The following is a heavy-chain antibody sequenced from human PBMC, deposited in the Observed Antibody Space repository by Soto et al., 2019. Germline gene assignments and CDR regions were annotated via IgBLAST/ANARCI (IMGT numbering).Heavy chain of an antibody. CDR1: GFTFSSYA. D-gene: IGHD6-6*01. CDR3: AKGIYSSSPLRSYGMDV. V-gene: IGHV3-23*01. Sequence: GGSLRLSCAASGFTFSSYAMSWVRQAPGKGLEWVSAISGSGGSTYYADSVKGRFTISRDNSKNTLYLQMNSLRAEDTAVYYCAKGIYSSSPLRSYGMDVWGQGTTVTVSS. J-gene: IGHJ6*02. CDR2: ISGSGGST.